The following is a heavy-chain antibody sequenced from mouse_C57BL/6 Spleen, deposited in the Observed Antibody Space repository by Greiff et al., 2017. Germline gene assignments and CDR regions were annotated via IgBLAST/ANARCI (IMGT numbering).Heavy chain of an antibody. D-gene: IGHD2-2*01. J-gene: IGHJ2*01. Sequence: EVQLQQSGAELVRPGASVKLSCTASGFNIKDDYMHWVKQRPEQGLEWIGWIDPENGDTEYASKFQGKATITADTSSNTAYLQLSSLTSEDTAVYSCTTEGGLQDWFDYWGQGTTLTVSS. CDR1: GFNIKDDY. CDR2: IDPENGDT. V-gene: IGHV14-4*01. CDR3: TTEGGLQDWFDY.